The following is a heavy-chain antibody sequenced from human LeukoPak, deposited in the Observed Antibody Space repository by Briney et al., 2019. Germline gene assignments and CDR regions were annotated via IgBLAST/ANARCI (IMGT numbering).Heavy chain of an antibody. D-gene: IGHD3-9*01. CDR1: GFTVDDYA. J-gene: IGHJ6*02. CDR3: AKGPILTGYYSTGGSYGMDV. CDR2: ISGDGGST. Sequence: RSGGSLRLSCAASGFTVDDYAMHWVRQAPGKGLEWVSLISGDGGSTYYADSVKGRFTISRDNSKNSLYLQMNSLRTEDTALYYCAKGPILTGYYSTGGSYGMDVWGQGTTVTVSS. V-gene: IGHV3-43*02.